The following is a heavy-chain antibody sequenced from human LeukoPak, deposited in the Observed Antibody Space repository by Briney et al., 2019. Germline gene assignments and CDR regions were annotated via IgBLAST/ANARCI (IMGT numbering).Heavy chain of an antibody. CDR1: GGSISSYY. CDR2: IYTSGST. D-gene: IGHD2-2*01. V-gene: IGHV4-4*07. CDR3: ASESQGQLLY. Sequence: SENLFLTFTVSGGSISSYYWSLIRQPAREGLEWIGRIYTSGSTNYNPSLKSRVTMSVDTSKNQFSLKLSSVTAADTAVYYCASESQGQLLYWGQGTLVTVSS. J-gene: IGHJ4*02.